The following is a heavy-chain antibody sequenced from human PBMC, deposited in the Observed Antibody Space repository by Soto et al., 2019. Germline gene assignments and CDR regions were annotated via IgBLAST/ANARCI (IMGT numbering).Heavy chain of an antibody. J-gene: IGHJ4*02. CDR2: ISSSTNTI. Sequence: EVQLVESGGGLVQPGGSLRLSCAASNFTFSRYSMNWFRQAPGKGLEWVSYISSSTNTIYYADSVKGRFTISTDNAKSSLSLQMKSLRDEDTAVYYCARQLGSPSAGDFDYWGQGTLVTVSS. D-gene: IGHD3-3*02. V-gene: IGHV3-48*02. CDR3: ARQLGSPSAGDFDY. CDR1: NFTFSRYS.